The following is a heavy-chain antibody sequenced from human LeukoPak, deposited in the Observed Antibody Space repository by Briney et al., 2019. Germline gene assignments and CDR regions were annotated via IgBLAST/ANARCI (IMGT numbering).Heavy chain of an antibody. D-gene: IGHD3-16*01. CDR3: AGVGVWYFDL. Sequence: PSETLSLTCTVSGGSISFHYWSWIRQPPGKGLEWIGYIHLSGSTYYDPALRSRVTISGDTSKNQFSLRLNSVTAADTAVYYCAGVGVWYFDLWGRGTLVTVSS. CDR1: GGSISFHY. V-gene: IGHV4-59*11. J-gene: IGHJ2*01. CDR2: IHLSGST.